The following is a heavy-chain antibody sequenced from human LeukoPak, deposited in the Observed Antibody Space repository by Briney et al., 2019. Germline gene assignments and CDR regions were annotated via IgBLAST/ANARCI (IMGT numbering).Heavy chain of an antibody. CDR2: INSDGSST. CDR3: ARDSGDGYNGELLH. D-gene: IGHD5-24*01. V-gene: IGHV3-74*01. Sequence: GGSLRLSCAASGFTFSSYWMHWVRQAPGKGLVWVSRINSDGSSTSYADSVKGRFTISRDNAKNTLYLQMNSPRAEDTAVYYCARDSGDGYNGELLHWGQGTLVTVSS. J-gene: IGHJ4*02. CDR1: GFTFSSYW.